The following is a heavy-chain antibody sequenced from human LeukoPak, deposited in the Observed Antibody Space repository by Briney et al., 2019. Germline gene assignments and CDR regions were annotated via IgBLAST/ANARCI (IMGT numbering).Heavy chain of an antibody. CDR2: IIPIFGTA. CDR1: GGTFSSYA. D-gene: IGHD6-6*01. CDR3: ARGRYSSSINSMDV. V-gene: IGHV1-69*13. Sequence: SVKVSCKASGGTFSSYAISWVRQAPGQGLEWMGGIIPIFGTANYAQKFQGRATITADESTSTAYMELSSLRSEDTAVYYCARGRYSSSINSMDVWGQGTTVTVSS. J-gene: IGHJ6*02.